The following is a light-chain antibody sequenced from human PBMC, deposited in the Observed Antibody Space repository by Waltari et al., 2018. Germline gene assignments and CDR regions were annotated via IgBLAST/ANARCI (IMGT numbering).Light chain of an antibody. Sequence: QSVLTQPPSVSETPGQRVTISCSGSTSNIGAGHDVHWYQHLPGTAPKLLIYGNNNRPSGVPDRFSGSKSGTSASLAITGLQADDEADYFCQSFDNMLSGGVVFGGGTKLAVL. CDR1: TSNIGAGHD. J-gene: IGLJ2*01. V-gene: IGLV1-40*01. CDR3: QSFDNMLSGGVV. CDR2: GNN.